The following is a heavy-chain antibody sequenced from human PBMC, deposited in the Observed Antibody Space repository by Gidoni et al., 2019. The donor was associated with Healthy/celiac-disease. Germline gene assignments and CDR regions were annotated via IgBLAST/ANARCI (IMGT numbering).Heavy chain of an antibody. CDR1: GFTFSSYA. CDR2: ISYDGSNK. Sequence: QVQLVESGGGVVQPGRSLRLSCAASGFTFSSYAMHWVRQAPGKGLEWVAVISYDGSNKYYADSVKGRFTISRDNSKNTLYLQMNSLRAEDTAVYYCARGWELLDADAFDIWGQGTMVTVSS. CDR3: ARGWELLDADAFDI. D-gene: IGHD1-26*01. J-gene: IGHJ3*02. V-gene: IGHV3-30*04.